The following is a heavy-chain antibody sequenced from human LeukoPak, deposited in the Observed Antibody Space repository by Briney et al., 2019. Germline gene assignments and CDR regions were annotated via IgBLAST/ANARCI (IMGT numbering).Heavy chain of an antibody. CDR3: ARLDCSGGSCYSGTYYFDC. D-gene: IGHD2-15*01. Sequence: SQTLSLTCTVSGGSISSGYYWGWIRQPPGKGLEWIGSIYHSGSTYYNPSLKSRVTISVDTSKNQFSLRLNSVTAADTAVYYCARLDCSGGSCYSGTYYFDCWGQGTLVTVSS. CDR1: GGSISSGYY. V-gene: IGHV4-38-2*02. CDR2: IYHSGST. J-gene: IGHJ4*02.